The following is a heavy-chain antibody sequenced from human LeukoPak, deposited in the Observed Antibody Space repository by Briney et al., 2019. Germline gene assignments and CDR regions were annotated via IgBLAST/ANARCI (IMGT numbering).Heavy chain of an antibody. CDR2: IMHDGSEK. D-gene: IGHD6-13*01. CDR1: GFSFSIYW. CDR3: ARVGTAEGTLEDY. Sequence: GGSLRLSCAASGFSFSIYWMGWVRQPPGKGLEWVANIMHDGSEKNYVDSVKGRFTISRDNAKNSLYLQMNSLRAEDTAVYYCARVGTAEGTLEDYWGQGTLVTVSS. J-gene: IGHJ4*02. V-gene: IGHV3-7*01.